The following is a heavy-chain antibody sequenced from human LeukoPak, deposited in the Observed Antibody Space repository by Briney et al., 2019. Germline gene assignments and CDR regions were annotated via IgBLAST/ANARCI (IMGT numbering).Heavy chain of an antibody. CDR3: ARVKGRWLQLRAGWFDP. V-gene: IGHV4-59*01. CDR2: IYYSGST. J-gene: IGHJ5*02. CDR1: GGSISSYY. Sequence: EPSETLSLTCTVSGGSISSYYWSWIRQPPGKGLEWIGYIYYSGSTNYNPSLRSRVTISVDTSKNQFFLKLSSVTAADTAVYYCARVKGRWLQLRAGWFDPWGQGTLVTVSS. D-gene: IGHD5-24*01.